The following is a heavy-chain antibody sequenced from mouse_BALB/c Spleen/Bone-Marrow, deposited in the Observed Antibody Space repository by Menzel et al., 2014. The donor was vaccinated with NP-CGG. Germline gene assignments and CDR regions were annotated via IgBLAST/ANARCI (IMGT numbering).Heavy chain of an antibody. D-gene: IGHD4-1*01. Sequence: EVKLMESGGGLVQPGGSRKLSCAASGFTFSSFGMHWVRQAPEKGLEWVAYISSGSTAIFYADTVKGRFTISRDNPKNTLFLQMTSLRSEDTAMYYCTRGGNWDDFDVWGAGTTVTVSS. CDR3: TRGGNWDDFDV. J-gene: IGHJ1*01. CDR2: ISSGSTAI. CDR1: GFTFSSFG. V-gene: IGHV5-17*02.